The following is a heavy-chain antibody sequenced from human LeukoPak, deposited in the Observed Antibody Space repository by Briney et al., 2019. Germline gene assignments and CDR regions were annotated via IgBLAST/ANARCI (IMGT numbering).Heavy chain of an antibody. J-gene: IGHJ4*02. V-gene: IGHV4-39*01. Sequence: SETLSLTCTVSGGSISSSSYYWGWIRQPPGKGLEWIGSIYYSGSTYYNPSLKSRVTISVDTSKNQFSLKLSSVTAADTAMYYCARTTTVTRRLDYWGQGTLVTVSS. CDR2: IYYSGST. CDR1: GGSISSSSYY. D-gene: IGHD4-17*01. CDR3: ARTTTVTRRLDY.